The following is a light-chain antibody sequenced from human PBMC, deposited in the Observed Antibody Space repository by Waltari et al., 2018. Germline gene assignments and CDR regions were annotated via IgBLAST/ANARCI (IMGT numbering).Light chain of an antibody. CDR1: VLGKKF. CDR3: FTVDDNSLRL. J-gene: IGLJ2*01. V-gene: IGLV3-27*01. CDR2: RDS. Sequence: SYELTQPSSVSVSPGQTARITCSGDVLGKKFIRWFQQKPGQAPVLWFVRDSERPSGSPERLSGSSLGTTVTLTISGAQVEDEADYYCFTVDDNSLRLFGGGTKLTVL.